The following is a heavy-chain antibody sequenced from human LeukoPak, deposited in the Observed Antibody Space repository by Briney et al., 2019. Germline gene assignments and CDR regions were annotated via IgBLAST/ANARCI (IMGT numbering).Heavy chain of an antibody. J-gene: IGHJ4*02. V-gene: IGHV1-18*04. D-gene: IGHD5-18*01. CDR1: GYTFTSYY. CDR2: IGAYNGNT. Sequence: GASVKVSCKASGYTFTSYYMHWVRQAPGQGLEWMGWIGAYNGNTNYAPKLQGRVTMTTDTSTSTAYMELRSLRSDDTAVYYCATGIPLWFQMNYWGQGTLVIVSS. CDR3: ATGIPLWFQMNY.